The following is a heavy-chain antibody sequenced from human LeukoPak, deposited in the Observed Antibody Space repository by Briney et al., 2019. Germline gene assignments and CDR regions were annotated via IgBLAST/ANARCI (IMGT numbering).Heavy chain of an antibody. J-gene: IGHJ4*02. Sequence: GASVKVSCTVSGYTLTELSMHWVRQAPGKGLEWMGGFYPEDGETIYAQKFQGRVTMTEDTSTDTAYMELSSLRSEDTAVYYCATVPRIYDSGGYTFDYWGQGTLVTVSS. D-gene: IGHD3-22*01. CDR2: FYPEDGET. V-gene: IGHV1-24*01. CDR1: GYTLTELS. CDR3: ATVPRIYDSGGYTFDY.